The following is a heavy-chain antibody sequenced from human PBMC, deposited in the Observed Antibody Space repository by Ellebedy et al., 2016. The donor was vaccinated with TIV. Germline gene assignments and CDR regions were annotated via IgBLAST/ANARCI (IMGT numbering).Heavy chain of an antibody. D-gene: IGHD6-19*01. J-gene: IGHJ5*02. CDR3: ARRAGTGRFDP. Sequence: MPSETLSLTCTVSGGSISSSDYYWAWIRQPPGKGLEWIWSVFYTGSTYNNPSLKSRVTMSADTSKNQFSLKLSSLTAADTAVYYCARRAGTGRFDPWGQGTLVTVSS. V-gene: IGHV4-39*01. CDR2: VFYTGST. CDR1: GGSISSSDYY.